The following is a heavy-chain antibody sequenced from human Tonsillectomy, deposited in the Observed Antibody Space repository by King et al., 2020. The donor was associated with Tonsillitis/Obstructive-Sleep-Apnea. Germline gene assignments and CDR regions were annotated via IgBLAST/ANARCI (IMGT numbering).Heavy chain of an antibody. D-gene: IGHD3/OR15-3a*01. CDR3: ARGGTVDWGDY. CDR1: GFTFSSYG. J-gene: IGHJ4*02. CDR2: IWYDGSNK. Sequence: VQLVESGGGVVQPGRSLRLSCAASGFTFSSYGMHWVRQAPGKGLEWVAVIWYDGSNKYYADSVKGRFTISRVNSKNTLYLQMNSLRAEDTAVYYCARGGTVDWGDYWGQGTLVTVSS. V-gene: IGHV3-33*01.